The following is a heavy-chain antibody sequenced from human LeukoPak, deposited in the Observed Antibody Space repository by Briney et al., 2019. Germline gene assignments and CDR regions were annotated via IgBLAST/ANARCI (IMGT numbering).Heavy chain of an antibody. CDR3: AREGYYDTSASGAFDI. V-gene: IGHV4-39*07. CDR1: GGSISSSSYY. CDR2: IYYSGNT. J-gene: IGHJ3*02. D-gene: IGHD3-22*01. Sequence: PSETLSLTCTVSGGSISSSSYYWGWIRQPPGKGLEWIGSIYYSGNTYYNPSLKSRVTISVDTSKNQFSLKLSSVTAAGTAVYYCAREGYYDTSASGAFDIWGQGTMVTVSS.